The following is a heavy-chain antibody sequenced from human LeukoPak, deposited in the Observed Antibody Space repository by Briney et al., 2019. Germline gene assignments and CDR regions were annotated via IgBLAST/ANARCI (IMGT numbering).Heavy chain of an antibody. CDR3: AKGTAQSGTSLFGP. V-gene: IGHV3-23*01. CDR2: VSGSGSST. Sequence: GGSLRLSCAASGSTFSNYAMSWVRQAPGKGLEWVSTVSGSGSSTYYADSVKGRFTISRDNSKNTLSLQMNSLRAEDTALYYCAKGTAQSGTSLFGPWGQGTLVTVSP. D-gene: IGHD5-12*01. J-gene: IGHJ5*02. CDR1: GSTFSNYA.